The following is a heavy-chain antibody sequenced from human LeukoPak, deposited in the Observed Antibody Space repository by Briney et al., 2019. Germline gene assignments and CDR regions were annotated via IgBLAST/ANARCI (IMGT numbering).Heavy chain of an antibody. V-gene: IGHV1-18*01. CDR1: GYTFTSFG. J-gene: IGHJ1*01. CDR3: ARDLPFEGILEWLLEY. Sequence: GASVKVSCKASGYTFTSFGITWVRQAPGQGLEWMGWISPFNPNGNYAQKFQDGMSLTLDTSTTTAYMDLWSLRSDDTAVYYCARDLPFEGILEWLLEYWGQGTLVTVSS. D-gene: IGHD3-3*01. CDR2: ISPFNPNG.